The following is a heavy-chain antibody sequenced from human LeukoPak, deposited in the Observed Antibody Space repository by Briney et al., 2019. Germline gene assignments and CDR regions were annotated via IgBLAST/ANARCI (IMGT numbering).Heavy chain of an antibody. CDR3: ARVFRSSGWRHFGY. J-gene: IGHJ4*02. CDR2: ISSSGSTI. CDR1: GLTFSSYA. Sequence: GGSLRLSCAASGLTFSSYAMSWVRQAPGKGLEWVSYISSSGSTIYYADSVKGRFTISRDNAKNSLHLQMNSLRAEDTAVYYCARVFRSSGWRHFGYWGQGTLVTVSS. D-gene: IGHD6-19*01. V-gene: IGHV3-48*04.